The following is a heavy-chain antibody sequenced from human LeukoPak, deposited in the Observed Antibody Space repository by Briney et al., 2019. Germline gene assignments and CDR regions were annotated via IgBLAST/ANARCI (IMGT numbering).Heavy chain of an antibody. V-gene: IGHV4-59*08. CDR3: ARQGDSGSDFDY. J-gene: IGHJ4*02. CDR2: IYHSGHT. Sequence: SEALSLTCTVSGASVSSDYWSWIRQFPGKGLEWIGYIYHSGHTMSNPSLKSRVSLSLDTSNNQFSLKLSSVTAADTAVYYCARQGDSGSDFDYWGQGTLVTVSS. CDR1: GASVSSDY. D-gene: IGHD3-10*01.